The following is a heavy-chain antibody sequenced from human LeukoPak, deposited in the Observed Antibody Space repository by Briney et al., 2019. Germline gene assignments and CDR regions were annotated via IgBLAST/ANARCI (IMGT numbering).Heavy chain of an antibody. CDR1: GFTFSSYG. D-gene: IGHD6-19*01. V-gene: IGHV3-23*01. J-gene: IGHJ4*02. CDR3: AREGDYSSVDY. CDR2: ISGSGGST. Sequence: GGSLRLSCAASGFTFSSYGMSWVRQAPGKGLEWVSAISGSGGSTYYADSVKGRFTISRDNAKNSLFLQVNSLRAEDTALYYCAREGDYSSVDYWGQGTLATVSS.